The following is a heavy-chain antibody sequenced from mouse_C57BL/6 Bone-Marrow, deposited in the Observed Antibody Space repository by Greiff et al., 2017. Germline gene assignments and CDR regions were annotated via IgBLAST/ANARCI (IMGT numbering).Heavy chain of an antibody. CDR1: GYSITSGYY. V-gene: IGHV3-6*01. J-gene: IGHJ4*01. D-gene: IGHD1-1*01. CDR3: ARGDYGSSRDYAMDY. CDR2: ISYDGSN. Sequence: VQLKQSGPGLVKPSQSLSLTCSVTGYSITSGYYWNWIRQFPGNKLEWMGYISYDGSNNYNPSLKNRISITRDTSKNQFFLKLNSVTTEDTATYYCARGDYGSSRDYAMDYWGQGTSVTVSS.